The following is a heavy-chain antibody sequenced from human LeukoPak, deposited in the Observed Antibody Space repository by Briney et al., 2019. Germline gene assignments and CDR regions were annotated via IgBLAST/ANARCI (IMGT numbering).Heavy chain of an antibody. J-gene: IGHJ6*02. V-gene: IGHV1-18*01. D-gene: IGHD2-2*01. CDR2: ISAYNGNT. Sequence: ASVKVSCKASGYTFTSYGISWVRRAPGQGLEWMGWISAYNGNTNYAQKLQGRVTMTTDTSTSTAYMELRSLRSDDTAVYYCARSDIVVVPAGSYGMDVWGQGTTVTVSS. CDR3: ARSDIVVVPAGSYGMDV. CDR1: GYTFTSYG.